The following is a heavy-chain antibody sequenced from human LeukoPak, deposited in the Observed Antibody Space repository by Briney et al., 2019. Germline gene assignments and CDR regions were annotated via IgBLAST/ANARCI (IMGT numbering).Heavy chain of an antibody. D-gene: IGHD5-24*01. V-gene: IGHV3-21*01. CDR3: ARRRDGLGFDY. J-gene: IGHJ4*02. CDR1: GFTFSSYS. Sequence: GGSLRLSCAASGFTFSSYSMNWVRQAPGKGLEWVSSISSSSSYIYYADSVKGRLTISRDNAKNSLYLQMNSLRAEDTAVYYCARRRDGLGFDYWGQGTLVTVSS. CDR2: ISSSSSYI.